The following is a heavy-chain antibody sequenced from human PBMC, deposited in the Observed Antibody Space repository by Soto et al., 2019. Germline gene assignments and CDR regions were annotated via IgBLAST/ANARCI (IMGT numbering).Heavy chain of an antibody. D-gene: IGHD3-3*01. V-gene: IGHV4-31*01. J-gene: IGHJ5*02. CDR3: ARWWSGSRQGFDP. Sequence: QVQLQESGPGLVKPSQTLSLTCTVSGGSISSGDYYWSWIRQHPGKGLEWIGYIYYSGSTYYNPSLKSVVTIPVDTSKNQCPRKLSSVTAADTAVYYCARWWSGSRQGFDPWGQGTLVTVSS. CDR1: GGSISSGDYY. CDR2: IYYSGST.